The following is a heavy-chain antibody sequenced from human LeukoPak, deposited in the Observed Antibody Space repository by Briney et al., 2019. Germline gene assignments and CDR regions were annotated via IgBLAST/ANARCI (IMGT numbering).Heavy chain of an antibody. V-gene: IGHV3-21*01. Sequence: GGSLRLSCAASGFTFSSYSMNWVRQAPGKGLEWVSSISSSSSYIYYADSVKGRFTISRDNAKNSLCLQMNSLRAEDTAVYYCATQPMEQLIYFDYWGQGTLVTVSS. D-gene: IGHD6-6*01. CDR3: ATQPMEQLIYFDY. J-gene: IGHJ4*02. CDR1: GFTFSSYS. CDR2: ISSSSSYI.